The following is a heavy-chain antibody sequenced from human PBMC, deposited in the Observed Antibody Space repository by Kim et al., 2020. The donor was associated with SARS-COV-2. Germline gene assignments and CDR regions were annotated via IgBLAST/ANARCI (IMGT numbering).Heavy chain of an antibody. V-gene: IGHV3-30*04. J-gene: IGHJ5*02. D-gene: IGHD2-21*01. CDR1: GFTFSNYA. CDR3: TREDSDEDCTSRSCSRWFDP. Sequence: GGSLRLSCAASGFTFSNYAMHWVRQAPGKGLEWVAVMSSDGSVKHYADSVKGRFTISRDNSRNTLYLQMNRLRAEDTAVYHCTREDSDEDCTSRSCSRWFDPWGQGTLVTVSS. CDR2: MSSDGSVK.